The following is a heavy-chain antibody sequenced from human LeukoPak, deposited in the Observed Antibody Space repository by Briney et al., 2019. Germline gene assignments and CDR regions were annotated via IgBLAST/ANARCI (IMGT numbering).Heavy chain of an antibody. CDR3: AKRSRDSSGWLLDY. Sequence: GGSLRLSCAASGFTFSSYTMTWVHQAPGKGLEWVSGISGSGGSTYYADSVKGRFTISRDNSKNTLYLQMNSLRAEDTAIFYCAKRSRDSSGWLLDYWGQGTLVTVSS. V-gene: IGHV3-23*01. J-gene: IGHJ4*02. CDR1: GFTFSSYT. D-gene: IGHD6-19*01. CDR2: ISGSGGST.